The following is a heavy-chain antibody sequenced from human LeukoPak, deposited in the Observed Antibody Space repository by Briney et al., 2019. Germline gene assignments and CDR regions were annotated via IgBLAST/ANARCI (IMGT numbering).Heavy chain of an antibody. CDR1: RFTSSSYA. CDR3: ARVLSGEYYDSSGYYY. V-gene: IGHV3-30-3*01. D-gene: IGHD3-22*01. J-gene: IGHJ4*02. Sequence: SLRPSSAPSRFTSSSYAMQAVPDAPGKGVERGAVISYDGCNKYYADSVKGRFTISRDNSKNTLYLQMNSLRAEDTAVYYCARVLSGEYYDSSGYYYWGQGTLVTVSS. CDR2: ISYDGCNK.